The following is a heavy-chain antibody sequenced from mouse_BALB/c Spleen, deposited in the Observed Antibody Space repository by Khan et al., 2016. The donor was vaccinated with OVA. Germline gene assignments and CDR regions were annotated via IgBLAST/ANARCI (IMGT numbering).Heavy chain of an antibody. Sequence: VELVESGPGLVAPSQSLSITCTVSGFSLTGFGINWVRQPPGKGLAWLGMIWGDGSTDYNSALKSRLSISKDNSKSQVFLKMNSLQTDDTARYYCARELRLGGFAYWGQGTLVTVSA. CDR2: IWGDGST. CDR3: ARELRLGGFAY. CDR1: GFSLTGFG. D-gene: IGHD1-2*01. J-gene: IGHJ3*01. V-gene: IGHV2-6-7*01.